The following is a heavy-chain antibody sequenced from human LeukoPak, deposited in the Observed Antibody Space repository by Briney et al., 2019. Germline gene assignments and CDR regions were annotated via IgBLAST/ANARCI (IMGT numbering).Heavy chain of an antibody. Sequence: SSVSVSCQPSGGTFTSYTIRWVRPAPRQGREWMGRIIPIFGTANYAQTFQGRVTLTTDASTSTAYMELSSVRSEHTAMSYCGSSQHDMVVVPDFHYWGKASLVTV. CDR2: IIPIFGTA. D-gene: IGHD2-2*01. V-gene: IGHV1-69*05. CDR1: GGTFTSYT. CDR3: GSSQHDMVVVPDFHY. J-gene: IGHJ4*02.